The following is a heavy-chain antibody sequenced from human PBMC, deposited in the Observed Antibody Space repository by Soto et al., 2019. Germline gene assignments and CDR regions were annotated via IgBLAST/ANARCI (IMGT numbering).Heavy chain of an antibody. D-gene: IGHD3-10*01. J-gene: IGHJ4*02. CDR1: DGSISNFY. CDR3: AGAPVVRTRYCFDS. V-gene: IGHV4-59*01. Sequence: PSETLSLTCTVSDGSISNFYWSWIRQPPGKGLEWIGYISSSGNTNYNPSLKSRVSISVDTSKNQFSLNLTSVTAADTGVYYCAGAPVVRTRYCFDSWGQGTPVTVSS. CDR2: ISSSGNT.